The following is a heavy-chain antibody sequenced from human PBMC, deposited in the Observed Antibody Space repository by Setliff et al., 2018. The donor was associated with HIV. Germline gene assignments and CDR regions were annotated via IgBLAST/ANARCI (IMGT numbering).Heavy chain of an antibody. D-gene: IGHD6-19*01. CDR2: INHSGST. Sequence: SETLSLTCDVYGGSFSGYYWSWIRQPPGKGLEWIGEINHSGSTNYNPSLKSRVTISVDTSKNQFSLKLRSVTAADRAVYYCARVPGYSSGTSYMDVWGKGTTVTVSS. CDR3: ARVPGYSSGTSYMDV. CDR1: GGSFSGYY. V-gene: IGHV4-34*01. J-gene: IGHJ6*03.